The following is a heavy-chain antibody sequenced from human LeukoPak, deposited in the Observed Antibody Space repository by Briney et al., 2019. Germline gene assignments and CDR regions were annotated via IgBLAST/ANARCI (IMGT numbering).Heavy chain of an antibody. V-gene: IGHV3-21*01. Sequence: PGGSLRLSCAASGFTFSSYTMNWVRQAPGKGLEWVSIISSGSSYIHYADSVKGRFTISRDNAKNSLYLQMNSLRAEDTAVYYCARDDHWGYAFDIWGQGTMVTVSS. CDR2: ISSGSSYI. CDR3: ARDDHWGYAFDI. CDR1: GFTFSSYT. J-gene: IGHJ3*02. D-gene: IGHD3-16*01.